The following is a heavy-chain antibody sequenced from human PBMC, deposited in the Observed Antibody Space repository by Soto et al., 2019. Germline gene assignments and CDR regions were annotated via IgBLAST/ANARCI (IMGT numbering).Heavy chain of an antibody. D-gene: IGHD3-10*01. CDR2: ISGGSETT. Sequence: EVQLLESGGGLVQPGGSLRLSCEASGFVFSHFALSWVRQAPGKGLEWVSGISGGSETTSYADSVKGRFTISRDNSKGTLFLQMNNLRAVDTATYFCAKDLDGEFGELFFDKWGQGTLVTVSS. J-gene: IGHJ4*02. CDR3: AKDLDGEFGELFFDK. CDR1: GFVFSHFA. V-gene: IGHV3-23*01.